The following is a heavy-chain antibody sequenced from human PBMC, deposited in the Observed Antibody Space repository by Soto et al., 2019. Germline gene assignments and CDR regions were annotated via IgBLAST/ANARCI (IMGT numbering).Heavy chain of an antibody. CDR1: GFTFSSCG. Sequence: QVQLVESGGGVVQPGRSLRLSCAASGFTFSSCGMHWVRQAPGKGLEWVAVISNDGSNKYYADSVKGRFTISRDNSKNPLYRQMNSLRAEDTAVYYCAKEWVYDSSGWSFDYWGPGTLVTVSS. V-gene: IGHV3-30*18. D-gene: IGHD3-22*01. CDR2: ISNDGSNK. CDR3: AKEWVYDSSGWSFDY. J-gene: IGHJ4*02.